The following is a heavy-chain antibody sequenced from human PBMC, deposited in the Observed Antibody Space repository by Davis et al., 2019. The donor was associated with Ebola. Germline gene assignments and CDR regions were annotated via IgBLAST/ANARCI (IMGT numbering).Heavy chain of an antibody. Sequence: PGGSLRLSCAASGFTFSSYAMSWVRQAPGKGLEWVSVISGSGGNTYYADSVKGRFTISRDNSKNTVYLQMNSLRAEDTAVYYCAKVGQYGSGWYLDYLDYWGQGTLVTVSS. V-gene: IGHV3-23*01. CDR3: AKVGQYGSGWYLDYLDY. J-gene: IGHJ4*02. CDR1: GFTFSSYA. D-gene: IGHD6-19*01. CDR2: ISGSGGNT.